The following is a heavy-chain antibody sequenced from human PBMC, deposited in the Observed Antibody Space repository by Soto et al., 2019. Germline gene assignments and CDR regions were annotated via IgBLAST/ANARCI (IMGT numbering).Heavy chain of an antibody. J-gene: IGHJ6*02. CDR1: GFTFSSYG. CDR3: AMLNSGSYSYHGMDV. D-gene: IGHD1-26*01. V-gene: IGHV3-33*01. Sequence: GGSLRLSCAASGFTFSSYGMHWVRQAPGKGLEWVAVIWYDGSNKYYADSVKGRFTISRDNSKNTLYLQMNSLRAEDTAVYYCAMLNSGSYSYHGMDVWGQGTTVTVSS. CDR2: IWYDGSNK.